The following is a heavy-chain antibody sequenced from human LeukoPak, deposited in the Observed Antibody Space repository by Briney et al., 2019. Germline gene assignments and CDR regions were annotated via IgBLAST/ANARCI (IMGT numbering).Heavy chain of an antibody. CDR3: ARDGVHYDFWSGPTGGRYYYYYMDV. V-gene: IGHV4-30-4*08. J-gene: IGHJ6*03. CDR2: IYYSGST. Sequence: SQTLSLTCTVSGGSISSGDYHWSWIRQPPGKGLEWTGYIYYSGSTYYNPSLKSRVTISVDTSKNQFSLKLSSVTAADTAVYYCARDGVHYDFWSGPTGGRYYYYYMDVWGKGTTVTVSS. CDR1: GGSISSGDYH. D-gene: IGHD3-3*01.